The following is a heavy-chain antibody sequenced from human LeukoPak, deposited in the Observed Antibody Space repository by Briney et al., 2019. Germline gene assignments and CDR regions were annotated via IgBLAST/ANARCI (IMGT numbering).Heavy chain of an antibody. V-gene: IGHV3-48*02. Sequence: GGSLRLSCAASGITFSSYGMHWVRQAPGKGLEWVSHIYSSDTTYADSVKGRFTISRDNAKNSLYLQMNSLRDEDTAVYYCARDLHYAFDIWGQGTMVTASS. D-gene: IGHD3-10*01. CDR1: GITFSSYG. CDR2: IYSSDTT. CDR3: ARDLHYAFDI. J-gene: IGHJ3*02.